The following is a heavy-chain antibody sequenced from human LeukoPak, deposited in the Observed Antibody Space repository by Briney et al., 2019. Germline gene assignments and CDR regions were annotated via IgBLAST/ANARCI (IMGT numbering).Heavy chain of an antibody. D-gene: IGHD3-22*01. CDR2: IYYSGST. V-gene: IGHV4-34*01. CDR3: ARHLITMIVVAQKNNWFDP. Sequence: SETLSLTCAVYGGSFSGYYWSWIRQPPGKGLEWIGSIYYSGSTYYNPSLKSRVTISVDTSKNQFSLKLSSVTAADTAVYYCARHLITMIVVAQKNNWFDPWGQGTLVTVSS. CDR1: GGSFSGYY. J-gene: IGHJ5*02.